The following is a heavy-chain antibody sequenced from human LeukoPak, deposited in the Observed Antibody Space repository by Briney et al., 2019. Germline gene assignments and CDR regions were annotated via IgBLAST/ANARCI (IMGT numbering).Heavy chain of an antibody. Sequence: PGGSLRLSCAASGFTFSNYGIHWVRQGPGKGLEWVAVISYDESNKNHADSVKGRFTISRDNSKNTVYLQMNSLRPEDTAVYYCARDRAWFGEGGMDVWGQGTTVTVSS. CDR3: ARDRAWFGEGGMDV. CDR1: GFTFSNYG. CDR2: ISYDESNK. J-gene: IGHJ6*02. D-gene: IGHD3-10*01. V-gene: IGHV3-30*03.